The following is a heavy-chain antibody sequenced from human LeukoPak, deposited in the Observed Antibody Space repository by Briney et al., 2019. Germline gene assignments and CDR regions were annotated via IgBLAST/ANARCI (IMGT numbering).Heavy chain of an antibody. J-gene: IGHJ4*02. CDR3: ATDTGYCSSTSCPEHYFDY. CDR2: FDPEDGET. Sequence: ASVKVSCKVSGYTLTELSLHWVRQAPGKGRERMGGFDPEDGETIYAQKFQGRVTLTEDTSTDTAYMELSSLRSEDTAVYYCATDTGYCSSTSCPEHYFDYWGQGTLVTVSS. D-gene: IGHD2-2*01. V-gene: IGHV1-24*01. CDR1: GYTLTELS.